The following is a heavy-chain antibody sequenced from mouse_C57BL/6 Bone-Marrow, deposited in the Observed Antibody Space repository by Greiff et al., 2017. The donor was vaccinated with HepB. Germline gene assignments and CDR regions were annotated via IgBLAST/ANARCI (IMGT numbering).Heavy chain of an antibody. D-gene: IGHD1-1*01. CDR3: ARDYYGSSYGYFDV. CDR2: IYPGSGST. J-gene: IGHJ1*03. CDR1: GYTFTSYW. V-gene: IGHV1-55*01. Sequence: QVQLQQPGAELVKPGASVKMSCKASGYTFTSYWITWVKQRPGQGLEWIGDIYPGSGSTNYNEKFKSKATLTVDTSSSTAYMQLSSLTSEDSAVYDCARDYYGSSYGYFDVWGKGTTVTVSA.